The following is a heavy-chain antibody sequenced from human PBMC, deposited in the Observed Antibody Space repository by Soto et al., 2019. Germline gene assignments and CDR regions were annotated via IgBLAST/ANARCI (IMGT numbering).Heavy chain of an antibody. CDR1: GFTFSNYW. Sequence: GGSLRLSCAASGFTFSNYWMHWVRQAPGKGLVWVSRINPDGGTTSYADSVEGRFTISRDNAKNTLYLQMSSLRAEDTAVYYCAKDSDDIVLMVYATIDYWGQGTLVTVSS. J-gene: IGHJ4*02. CDR2: INPDGGTT. CDR3: AKDSDDIVLMVYATIDY. V-gene: IGHV3-74*01. D-gene: IGHD2-8*01.